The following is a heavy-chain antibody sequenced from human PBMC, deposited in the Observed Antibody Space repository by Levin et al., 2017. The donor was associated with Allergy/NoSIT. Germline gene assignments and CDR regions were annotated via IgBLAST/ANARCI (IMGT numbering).Heavy chain of an antibody. J-gene: IGHJ4*02. CDR2: ISSSSSTI. CDR3: ARVWGLTGDY. V-gene: IGHV3-48*01. CDR1: GFTFSTYS. Sequence: ETLSLTCAASGFTFSTYSMNWVRQAPGKGLEWVSYISSSSSTIYYADSVKGRFTISRDNAKNSLYLQMNSLRAEDTAVYYCARVWGLTGDYWGQGTLVTVSS. D-gene: IGHD3-16*01.